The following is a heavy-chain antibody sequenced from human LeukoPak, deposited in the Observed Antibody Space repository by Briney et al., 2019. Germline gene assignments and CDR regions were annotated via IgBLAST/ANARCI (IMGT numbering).Heavy chain of an antibody. V-gene: IGHV3-74*01. CDR1: GFTFSSYW. Sequence: PGGSLRLSCAASGFTFSSYWMHWVRQAPGKGLVWVSRINSDGSSTSYADSVKGRFTISRDSAKNTLYLQMNSLRAEDTAVYYCARDYGSGSRVADYYYYYGMDVWGQGTTVTVSS. CDR2: INSDGSST. D-gene: IGHD6-19*01. CDR3: ARDYGSGSRVADYYYYYGMDV. J-gene: IGHJ6*02.